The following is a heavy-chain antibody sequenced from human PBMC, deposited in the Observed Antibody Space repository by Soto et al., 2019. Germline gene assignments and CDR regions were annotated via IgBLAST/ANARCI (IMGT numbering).Heavy chain of an antibody. CDR3: VRENYYYGMDV. V-gene: IGHV3-66*01. CDR2: ITGGDNT. Sequence: GGSLRLSCAASGFTFSSYAMTWVRQAPGKGLEWVSVITGGDNTFYADSVKGRFTISRDNSKNTLYLQMNSLRVEDTAMYYCVRENYYYGMDVWGQGTAVTVS. J-gene: IGHJ6*02. CDR1: GFTFSSYA.